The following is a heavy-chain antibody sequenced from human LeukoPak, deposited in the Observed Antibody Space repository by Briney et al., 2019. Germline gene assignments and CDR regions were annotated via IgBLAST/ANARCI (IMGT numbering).Heavy chain of an antibody. Sequence: GGSLRLSCAASGFTFSSYSMNWVRQAPGKGLEWVSSNSSSSSYIYYADSVKGRFTISRDNAKNSLYLQMNSLRAEDTAVYYCARDVDSKDAFDIWGQGTMVTVSS. CDR3: ARDVDSKDAFDI. V-gene: IGHV3-21*01. D-gene: IGHD3-22*01. CDR1: GFTFSSYS. CDR2: NSSSSSYI. J-gene: IGHJ3*02.